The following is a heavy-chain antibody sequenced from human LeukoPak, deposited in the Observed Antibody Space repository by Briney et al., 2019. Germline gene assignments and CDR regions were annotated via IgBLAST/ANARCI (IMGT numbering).Heavy chain of an antibody. CDR2: ISAYNGNT. CDR1: GYTFTSYG. CDR3: ARASPYYDSSGYYYPGY. Sequence: ASVKVSCKASGYTFTSYGISWVRQAPGQGLEWVGWISAYNGNTNYAQKLQGRVTMTTDTSTSTAYMELRSLRSDDTAVYYCARASPYYDSSGYYYPGYWGQGTLVTVSS. D-gene: IGHD3-22*01. V-gene: IGHV1-18*01. J-gene: IGHJ4*02.